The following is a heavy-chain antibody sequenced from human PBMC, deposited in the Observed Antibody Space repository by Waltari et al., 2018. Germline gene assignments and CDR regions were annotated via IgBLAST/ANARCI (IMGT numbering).Heavy chain of an antibody. V-gene: IGHV4-38-2*02. D-gene: IGHD1-26*01. CDR3: ARERGWEGVAFDI. Sequence: QVQLQESGPGLVKPSETLSLTCAVSGYSISSGYYWGWIRQPPGKGLEWIGSIYHSGRTYYNPSLKSRVTISVDTSKNPFSLKLSSVTAADTAVYYCARERGWEGVAFDIWGQGTMVTVSS. CDR2: IYHSGRT. J-gene: IGHJ3*02. CDR1: GYSISSGYY.